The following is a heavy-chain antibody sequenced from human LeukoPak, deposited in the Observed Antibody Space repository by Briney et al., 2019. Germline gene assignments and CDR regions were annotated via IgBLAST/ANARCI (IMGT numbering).Heavy chain of an antibody. J-gene: IGHJ4*02. CDR3: PRADWNERNFDY. Sequence: SETLSLTCTVSGGSISSGGYYWSWIRQHPGKGLEWIGYIYYSGSTYYNPSLKSRVTISVDTSKNQFSLKLSSVTAADTAVYYCPRADWNERNFDYWGQGTLVTVSS. CDR2: IYYSGST. V-gene: IGHV4-31*03. CDR1: GGSISSGGYY. D-gene: IGHD1-1*01.